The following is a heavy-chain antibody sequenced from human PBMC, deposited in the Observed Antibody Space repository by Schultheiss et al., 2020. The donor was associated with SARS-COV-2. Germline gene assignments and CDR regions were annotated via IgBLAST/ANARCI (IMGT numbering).Heavy chain of an antibody. CDR2: IYYSGST. V-gene: IGHV4-59*12. D-gene: IGHD1-7*01. CDR1: GGSFSGYY. Sequence: ETLSLTCTVYGGSFSGYYWSWIRQPPGKGLEWIGYIYYSGSTNYNPSLKSRVTISVDTSKNQFSLKLSSVTAADTAVYYCARAKLELRSYYYYYMDVWGKGTTVTVSS. J-gene: IGHJ6*03. CDR3: ARAKLELRSYYYYYMDV.